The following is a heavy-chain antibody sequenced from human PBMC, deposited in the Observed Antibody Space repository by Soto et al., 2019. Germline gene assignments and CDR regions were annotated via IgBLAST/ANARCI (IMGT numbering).Heavy chain of an antibody. D-gene: IGHD1-1*01. V-gene: IGHV4-4*02. J-gene: IGHJ5*02. Sequence: SATLSLTCAVSGCSITSAKSWTWVRPPPGGGLEWIGEISHSGITNYKASLKSRVTMSVDKTKNDVSLKLTSVTAADTAVYYCARHEPLMDWSPPHDRFDPWGQGTLVTVSS. CDR2: ISHSGIT. CDR3: ARHEPLMDWSPPHDRFDP. CDR1: GCSITSAKS.